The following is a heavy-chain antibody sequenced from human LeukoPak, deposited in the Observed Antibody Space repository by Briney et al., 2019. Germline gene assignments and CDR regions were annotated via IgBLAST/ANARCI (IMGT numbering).Heavy chain of an antibody. J-gene: IGHJ3*02. CDR3: ARDEEYSYGPGAFDI. V-gene: IGHV1-69*10. CDR2: IIPILGIA. Sequence: SVTVSCTASGGTFSSYAISWVRQAPGQGLEWMGRIIPILGIANYAQKFQGRVTITADKSTSTAYMELSSLRSEDTAVYYCARDEEYSYGPGAFDIWGQGTMVTVS. D-gene: IGHD5-18*01. CDR1: GGTFSSYA.